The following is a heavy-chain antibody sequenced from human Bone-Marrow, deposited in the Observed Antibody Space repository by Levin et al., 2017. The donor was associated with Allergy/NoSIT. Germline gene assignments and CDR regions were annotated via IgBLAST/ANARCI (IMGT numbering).Heavy chain of an antibody. CDR2: INHSGST. Sequence: SETLSLTCAVYGASFSGYYWSWIRQPPGKGLEWIGEINHSGSTNYNPSLKSRVTISVDTSKNQFSLNVSSVTAADTAVYYCARLSSFWASYYYYYMDVWGEGTTVTVSS. CDR1: GASFSGYY. CDR3: ARLSSFWASYYYYYMDV. J-gene: IGHJ6*03. V-gene: IGHV4-34*01. D-gene: IGHD6-6*01.